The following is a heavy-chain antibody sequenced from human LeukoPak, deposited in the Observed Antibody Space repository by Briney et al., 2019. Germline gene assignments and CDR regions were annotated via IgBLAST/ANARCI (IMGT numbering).Heavy chain of an antibody. CDR1: GYTFTSYG. V-gene: IGHV1-18*01. J-gene: IGHJ4*02. D-gene: IGHD2-2*01. CDR2: ISAYNGNT. Sequence: GASVKVSCKASGYTFTSYGISWVRQAPGQRLEWMGWISAYNGNTNYAQKLQGRVTMTTDTSTSTAYMELRSLRSDDTAVYYCARASIAVVPAAIPDDYWGQGTLVTVSS. CDR3: ARASIAVVPAAIPDDY.